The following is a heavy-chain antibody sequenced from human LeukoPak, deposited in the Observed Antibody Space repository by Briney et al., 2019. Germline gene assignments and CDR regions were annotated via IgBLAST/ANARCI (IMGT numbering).Heavy chain of an antibody. V-gene: IGHV4-39*01. Sequence: SETLSLTCTVSGVSISSSSYYWGWIRQPPGKGLEWIGSIFYSGSTYSNPSLKSRVTISVDTSKNQFSLKLSSVTAADTAVYYCARHVTRWFDPWGQGTLVTVSS. CDR1: GVSISSSSYY. CDR3: ARHVTRWFDP. J-gene: IGHJ5*02. CDR2: IFYSGST.